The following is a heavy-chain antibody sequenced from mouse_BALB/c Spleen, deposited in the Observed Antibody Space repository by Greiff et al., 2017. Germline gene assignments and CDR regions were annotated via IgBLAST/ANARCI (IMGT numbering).Heavy chain of an antibody. V-gene: IGHV5-9-4*01. CDR3: ARVTAVTTVVAHWYFDV. CDR1: GFTFSSYA. Sequence: EVQRVESGGGLVKPGGSLKLSCAASGFTFSSYAMSWVRQSPEKRLEWVAEISSGGSYTYYPDTVTGRFTISRDNAKNTLYLEMSSLRSEDTAMYYCARVTAVTTVVAHWYFDVWGAGTTVTVSS. D-gene: IGHD1-1*01. J-gene: IGHJ1*01. CDR2: ISSGGSYT.